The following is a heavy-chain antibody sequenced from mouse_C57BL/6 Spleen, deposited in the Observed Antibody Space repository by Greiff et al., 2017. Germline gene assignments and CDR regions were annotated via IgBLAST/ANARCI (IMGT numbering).Heavy chain of an antibody. CDR1: GFTFSDYG. CDR3: ARRNYYDYFDY. J-gene: IGHJ2*01. Sequence: EVQGVESGGGLVKPGGSLKLSCAASGFTFSDYGMHWVRQAPEKGLEWVAYISSGSSTIYYADTVKGRFTISRDNAKNTRFLQMTSLRSEDTAMYYCARRNYYDYFDYWGQGTTLTVSS. V-gene: IGHV5-17*01. D-gene: IGHD1-1*01. CDR2: ISSGSSTI.